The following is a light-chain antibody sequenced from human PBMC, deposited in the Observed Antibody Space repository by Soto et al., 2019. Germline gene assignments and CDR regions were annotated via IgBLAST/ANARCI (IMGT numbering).Light chain of an antibody. CDR2: GNS. Sequence: QSVLTQPPSVSGAPGQRVTISCTGSSSNIGAGYDVHWYQQLPGTAPKLLIYGNSNRPSGVPDRFSGSKSGSSASLAITGLHAEDDADYFCQSHDSSLFGLVFGGGTNLTVL. CDR1: SSNIGAGYD. V-gene: IGLV1-40*01. J-gene: IGLJ2*01. CDR3: QSHDSSLFGLV.